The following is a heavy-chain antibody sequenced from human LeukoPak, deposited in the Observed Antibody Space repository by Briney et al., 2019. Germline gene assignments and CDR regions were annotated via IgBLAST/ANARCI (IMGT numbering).Heavy chain of an antibody. V-gene: IGHV3-30*03. Sequence: GGSLRLSCAASGFTFSSYGMHWVRQAPGKGLEWVAVISYDGSNKYYAGSVKGRFTISRDNSKNTLYLQMNSLRSDDTAVYFCARHRRHRLYYDSSGYYHDAFDFWGQGTMVTVSS. CDR3: ARHRRHRLYYDSSGYYHDAFDF. CDR1: GFTFSSYG. CDR2: ISYDGSNK. D-gene: IGHD3-22*01. J-gene: IGHJ3*01.